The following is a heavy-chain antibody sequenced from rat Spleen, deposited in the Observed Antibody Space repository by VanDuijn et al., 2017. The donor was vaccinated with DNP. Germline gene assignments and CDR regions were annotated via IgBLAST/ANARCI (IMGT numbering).Heavy chain of an antibody. CDR2: IRYDGGST. CDR1: GFTFSDYY. J-gene: IGHJ2*01. D-gene: IGHD1-11*01. CDR3: ARHPLYGGYMYFDS. V-gene: IGHV5-22*01. Sequence: EVQLVESGGGSVQPGRSLKLSCAASGFTFSDYYMAWVRQAPTKGLEWVAYIRYDGGSTYYGDSVKGRFTISRDNAKTTLYLQMNSLRSEDMATYFCARHPLYGGYMYFDSWGQGVMVTVSS.